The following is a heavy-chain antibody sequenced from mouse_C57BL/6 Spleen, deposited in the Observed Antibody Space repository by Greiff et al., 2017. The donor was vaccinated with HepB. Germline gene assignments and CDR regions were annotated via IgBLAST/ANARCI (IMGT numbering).Heavy chain of an antibody. V-gene: IGHV1-4*01. CDR2: INPSSGYT. Sequence: QVHVKQSGAELARPGASVKMSCKASGYTFTSYTMHWVKQRPGQGLEWIGYINPSSGYTKYNQKFKDKATLTADKSSSTAYMQLSSLTSEDSAVYYCARDITSHYFDYWGQGTTLTVSS. CDR1: GYTFTSYT. CDR3: ARDITSHYFDY. J-gene: IGHJ2*01. D-gene: IGHD1-1*01.